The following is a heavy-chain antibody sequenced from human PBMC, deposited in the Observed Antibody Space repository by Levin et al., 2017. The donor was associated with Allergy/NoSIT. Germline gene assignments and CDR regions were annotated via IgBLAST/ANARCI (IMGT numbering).Heavy chain of an antibody. V-gene: IGHV1-46*01. D-gene: IGHD2-15*01. CDR1: GYTFTNYY. CDR3: AREGHHCSGGSCYVDY. J-gene: IGHJ4*03. CDR2: INPSSGMT. Sequence: ASVKVSCKTSGYTFTNYYMHWVRQAPGQGLEWMGVINPSSGMTTYAQKFQDRVTMTSDTSTSTVYMELSSLRSEDAAVYYCAREGHHCSGGSCYVDYWGQGTLVTVSS.